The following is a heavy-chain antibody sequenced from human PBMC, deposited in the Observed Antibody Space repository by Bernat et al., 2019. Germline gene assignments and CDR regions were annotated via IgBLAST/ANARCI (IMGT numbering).Heavy chain of an antibody. V-gene: IGHV3-30*18. CDR3: ANLVDSSGQLIQRGVDY. D-gene: IGHD3-22*01. CDR2: ISYDGSNK. J-gene: IGHJ4*02. Sequence: QVQLVESGGGVVQPGRSLRLSCAASGFTFSSYGMHWVRQAPGKGLEWVAVISYDGSNKYYADSVKGRFTISRDNSKNTLYLQMNSLRAEDTAVYYFANLVDSSGQLIQRGVDYWGQGTLVTVSS. CDR1: GFTFSSYG.